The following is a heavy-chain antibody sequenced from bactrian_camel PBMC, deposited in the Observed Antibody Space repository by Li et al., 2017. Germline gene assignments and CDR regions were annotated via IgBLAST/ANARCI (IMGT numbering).Heavy chain of an antibody. D-gene: IGHD6*01. V-gene: IGHV3S40*01. CDR3: AADCPEDGSWSPPPGGYLDAY. CDR1: EYSYSSVC. Sequence: DVQLVESGGGSVQAGGSLRLSCAASEYSYSSVCMGWFRQAPGKEREAVAAIYAEGESTYYADSVKGRFTISQDNAKRTVYPQMNSLKTEDTAMYYCAADCPEDGSWSPPPGGYLDAYWGQGTQVTVSS. CDR2: IYAEGEST. J-gene: IGHJ4*01.